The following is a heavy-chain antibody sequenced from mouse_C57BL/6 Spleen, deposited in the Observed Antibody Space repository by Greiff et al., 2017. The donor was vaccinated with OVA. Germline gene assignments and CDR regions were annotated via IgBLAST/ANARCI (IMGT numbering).Heavy chain of an antibody. CDR3: ARGDYYGSSYPFAY. V-gene: IGHV5-17*01. CDR1: GFTFSDYG. CDR2: ISSGSSTI. D-gene: IGHD1-1*01. Sequence: EVKLMESGGGLVKPGGSLKLSCAASGFTFSDYGMHWVRQAPEKGLEWVAYISSGSSTIYYADTVKGRFTISRDNAKNPLFLQMTSLRSEDTAMYYCARGDYYGSSYPFAYWGQGTLVTVSA. J-gene: IGHJ3*01.